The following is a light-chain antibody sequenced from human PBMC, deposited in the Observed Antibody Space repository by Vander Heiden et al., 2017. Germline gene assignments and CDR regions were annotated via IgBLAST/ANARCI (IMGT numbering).Light chain of an antibody. Sequence: DIHITQSPSSLSASVGDRVTITCRASQSISSYLTWYPQKPGQAPKLLIYAASSLQSGIPSRFSGSGSGTDFTLTISSLQPEDFATYYCQQSYSIFRTFGQGTKVEIK. CDR2: AAS. CDR3: QQSYSIFRT. J-gene: IGKJ1*01. CDR1: QSISSY. V-gene: IGKV1-39*01.